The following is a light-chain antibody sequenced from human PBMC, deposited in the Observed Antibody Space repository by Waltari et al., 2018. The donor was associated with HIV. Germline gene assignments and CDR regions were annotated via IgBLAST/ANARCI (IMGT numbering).Light chain of an antibody. J-gene: IGLJ1*01. Sequence: SVLTQPPSVSGAPGPRVTISRTGRISNLGAGYHVPWYQQLPGTAPKLLIYGNSNRPSGVPDRFSGSKSGTSASLAITGLQAEDEADYYCQSHDSSLSGYVFGTGTKVTVL. CDR1: ISNLGAGYH. CDR3: QSHDSSLSGYV. CDR2: GNS. V-gene: IGLV1-40*01.